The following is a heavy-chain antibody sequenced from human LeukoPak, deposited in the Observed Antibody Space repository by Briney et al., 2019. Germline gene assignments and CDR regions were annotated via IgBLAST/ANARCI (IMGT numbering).Heavy chain of an antibody. CDR2: IHYSGST. V-gene: IGHV4-59*01. Sequence: PSETLSLTCTVSDGSISSYYWSWIRQPPGKGLEWIGYIHYSGSTNYNPSLKSRVTISVDTSKNQFSLKLSSVTAADTAVYYCARGLTLFDYWGQGTLVTVSS. J-gene: IGHJ4*02. CDR1: DGSISSYY. CDR3: ARGLTLFDY.